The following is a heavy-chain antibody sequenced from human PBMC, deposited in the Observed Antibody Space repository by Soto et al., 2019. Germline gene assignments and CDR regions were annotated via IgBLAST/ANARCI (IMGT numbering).Heavy chain of an antibody. V-gene: IGHV4-34*01. CDR1: GGSFSGDY. CDR2: INHSGST. D-gene: IGHD6-13*01. J-gene: IGHJ4*02. CDR3: ARSRIAAAGRPLGY. Sequence: SETLSLTWAVYGGSFSGDYWSWSRQPPGKGLEWIGEINHSGSTNYPPSLKSRVTISVDTSKNQFSLKLSSVTAADTAVYYCARSRIAAAGRPLGYWGQGPLVT.